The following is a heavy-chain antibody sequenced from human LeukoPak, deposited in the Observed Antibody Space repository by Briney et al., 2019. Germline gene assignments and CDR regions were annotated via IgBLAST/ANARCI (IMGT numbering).Heavy chain of an antibody. V-gene: IGHV4-61*02. Sequence: SETLSLTCTVSGDSISSGDYYWSWIRQPAGKGLEWIGRISSSGSTNYNPSLKSRVTISVDTSKNQFSLKLSSVTAADTAVYYCARTPTTSWDNWFDPWGQGTLVTVSS. CDR1: GDSISSGDYY. CDR2: ISSSGST. D-gene: IGHD2/OR15-2a*01. CDR3: ARTPTTSWDNWFDP. J-gene: IGHJ5*02.